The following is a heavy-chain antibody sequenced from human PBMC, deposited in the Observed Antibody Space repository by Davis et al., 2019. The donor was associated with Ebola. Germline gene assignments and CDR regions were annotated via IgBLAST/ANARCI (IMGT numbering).Heavy chain of an antibody. CDR1: GYTFTGYY. CDR3: AREPERATDFDY. CDR2: ISAYNGNT. Sequence: ASVKVSCKASGYTFTGYYMHWVRQAPGQGLEWMGWISAYNGNTNYAQKLQGRVTMTTDTSTSTAYMELRSLRSDDTAVYYCAREPERATDFDYWGQGTLVTVSS. V-gene: IGHV1-18*04. J-gene: IGHJ4*02. D-gene: IGHD1-14*01.